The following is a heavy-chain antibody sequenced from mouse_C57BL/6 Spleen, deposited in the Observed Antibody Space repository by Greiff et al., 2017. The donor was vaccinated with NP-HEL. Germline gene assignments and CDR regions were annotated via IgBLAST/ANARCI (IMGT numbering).Heavy chain of an antibody. CDR1: GFSLTSYG. CDR2: IWSGGST. CDR3: ARKGANWASMDY. D-gene: IGHD4-1*02. Sequence: VQLQQSGPGLVQPSQSLSITCTVSGFSLTSYGVHWVRQSPGKGLEWLGVIWSGGSTDSNAAFISRLSISKDNSKSQVFCKMNSLQADDTAIYYCARKGANWASMDYWGQGTSVTVSS. V-gene: IGHV2-2*01. J-gene: IGHJ4*01.